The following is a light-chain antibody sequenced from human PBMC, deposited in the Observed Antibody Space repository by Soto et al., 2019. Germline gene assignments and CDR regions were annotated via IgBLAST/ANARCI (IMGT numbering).Light chain of an antibody. CDR1: RSNIGSNT. V-gene: IGLV1-44*01. J-gene: IGLJ1*01. Sequence: QPVLTQPPSASGTPGQRVTISCSGSRSNIGSNTVNWYQQLPGSAPKLLIYSNNQRPSGVPDRFSGSKSGTSASLAISGLRSEDEADYYCAAWDDSLNGFYVFGTGTKLNVL. CDR3: AAWDDSLNGFYV. CDR2: SNN.